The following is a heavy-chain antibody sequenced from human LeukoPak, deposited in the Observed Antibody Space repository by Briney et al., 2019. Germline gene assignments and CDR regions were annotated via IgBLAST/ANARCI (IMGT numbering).Heavy chain of an antibody. J-gene: IGHJ4*02. Sequence: GGSLRLSCAASGFSFSSYSMNWVRQAPGKGLEWVSYISSSSSTIYYADSLKGRFTISRDNTKNSLYLQMNSLRAEDTAVYYCARNWAKHFDYWGQGTLVTVSS. V-gene: IGHV3-48*04. CDR2: ISSSSSTI. CDR3: ARNWAKHFDY. D-gene: IGHD7-27*01. CDR1: GFSFSSYS.